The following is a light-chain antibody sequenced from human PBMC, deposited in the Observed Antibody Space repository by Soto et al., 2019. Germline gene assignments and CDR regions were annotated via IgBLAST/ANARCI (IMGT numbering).Light chain of an antibody. CDR1: SANIGGNY. J-gene: IGLJ2*01. CDR3: SAWDASLRVSL. CDR2: RNG. V-gene: IGLV1-47*01. Sequence: QSALAQPPTASGTPGQRVSISCSGGSANIGGNYVYWFRQFPGAAPKLLIYRNGLRPSGVTDRFSASKSGASASLDISGLRSEDEDDYYCSAWDASLRVSLFGGGTKVTVL.